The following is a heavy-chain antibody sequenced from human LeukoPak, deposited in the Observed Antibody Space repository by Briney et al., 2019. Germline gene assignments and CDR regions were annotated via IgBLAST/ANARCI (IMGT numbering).Heavy chain of an antibody. CDR3: ARGPPFTIFGVRAFDI. D-gene: IGHD3-3*01. V-gene: IGHV1-18*01. CDR2: ISAYNGNT. J-gene: IGHJ3*02. CDR1: GYTFTSYG. Sequence: GASVKVSCKASGYTFTSYGISWVRQAPGQGLEWMGWISAYNGNTNYAQKLQGRVTMTTDTSTSTAYMELRSLRSDDTAVYYCARGPPFTIFGVRAFDIWGQGTMVTVSS.